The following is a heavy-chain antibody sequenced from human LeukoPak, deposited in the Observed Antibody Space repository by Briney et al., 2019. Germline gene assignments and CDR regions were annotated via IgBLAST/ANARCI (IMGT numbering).Heavy chain of an antibody. Sequence: SETLSLTCTVSGGSITTSNWWSWVRQPPGQGLEWIGEIHPSGGINYSPSLRSRATLSMDKSKNQFSLELSSVTAVDTAVYYWAKDLGYQLLYWGQGTLVTVSS. J-gene: IGHJ4*02. D-gene: IGHD2-2*01. CDR3: AKDLGYQLLY. V-gene: IGHV4-4*02. CDR1: GGSITTSNW. CDR2: IHPSGGI.